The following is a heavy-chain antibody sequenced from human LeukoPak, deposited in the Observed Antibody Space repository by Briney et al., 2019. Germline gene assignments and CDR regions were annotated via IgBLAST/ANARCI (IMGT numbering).Heavy chain of an antibody. V-gene: IGHV3-20*04. D-gene: IGHD1-26*01. Sequence: GGSLRLSCVASGFXFDDYGISWVRQAPGKGLEWVSGINWNGGGTGYADSVKGRFTISRDNAKSSLYLQMNSLRAEDTALYYCARALGHSGSRWGQGTLVTVSS. J-gene: IGHJ1*01. CDR3: ARALGHSGSR. CDR1: GFXFDDYG. CDR2: INWNGGGT.